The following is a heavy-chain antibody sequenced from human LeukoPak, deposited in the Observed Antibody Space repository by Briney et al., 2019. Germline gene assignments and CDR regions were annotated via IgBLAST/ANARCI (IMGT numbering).Heavy chain of an antibody. Sequence: GESLKISCHVSGYSFTSYWIAWVRQMPGKGLEWMRIIYPGDSNTRYSPSFQGQVIISVDTSINTAYLQWISLKASDTAIYYCARHPIAGNGANNWFDPWGQGTLVTVSS. CDR1: GYSFTSYW. V-gene: IGHV5-51*01. CDR3: ARHPIAGNGANNWFDP. J-gene: IGHJ5*02. CDR2: IYPGDSNT. D-gene: IGHD2-8*01.